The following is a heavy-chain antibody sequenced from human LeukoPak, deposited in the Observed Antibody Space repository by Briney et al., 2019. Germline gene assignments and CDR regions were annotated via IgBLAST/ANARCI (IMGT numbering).Heavy chain of an antibody. V-gene: IGHV4-59*08. CDR3: ARGNAVVTPLDY. Sequence: PSETLSLTCSVSGGSISSYYWSWIRQPPGKGLEWIGCIYYSGSTNYNPSLKSRVTISVDTSKNQFSLKLSSVTAADTAVYYCARGNAVVTPLDYWGQGTLVTVSS. CDR1: GGSISSYY. J-gene: IGHJ4*02. CDR2: IYYSGST. D-gene: IGHD4-23*01.